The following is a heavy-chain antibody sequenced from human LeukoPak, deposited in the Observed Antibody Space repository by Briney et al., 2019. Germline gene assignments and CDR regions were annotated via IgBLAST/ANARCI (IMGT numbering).Heavy chain of an antibody. CDR1: GFTFSSYG. CDR2: ISYDGSNK. V-gene: IGHV3-30*03. J-gene: IGHJ4*02. CDR3: ASGRSGSLGYYFDY. Sequence: PGGSLRLSCAASGFTFSSYGMHWVRQAPGKGLEWVAVISYDGSNKYYADSVKGRFTISRDNSKNTLYLQMNSLRAEDTAVYFCASGRSGSLGYYFDYWGQGTLVTVSS. D-gene: IGHD3-3*01.